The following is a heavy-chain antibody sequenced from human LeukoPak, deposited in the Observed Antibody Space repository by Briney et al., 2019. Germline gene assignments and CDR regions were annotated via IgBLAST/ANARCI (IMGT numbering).Heavy chain of an antibody. D-gene: IGHD2-2*01. CDR3: ARVSYCSTTSCPYYFDY. CDR2: IFHSGST. CDR1: GGSISSRTW. Sequence: SETLSLTCAVSGGSISSRTWWSWVRQPPGKGLEWIGEIFHSGSTNYNPSLKSRVTISLDKSKNQFSLKLTSVTAADTAVYYCARVSYCSTTSCPYYFDYWGQGTLVTVSS. V-gene: IGHV4-4*02. J-gene: IGHJ4*02.